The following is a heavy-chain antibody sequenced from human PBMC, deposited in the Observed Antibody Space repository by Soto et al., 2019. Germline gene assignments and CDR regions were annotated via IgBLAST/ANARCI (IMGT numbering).Heavy chain of an antibody. CDR2: ISYDGSKE. V-gene: IGHV3-30*18. Sequence: GSLRLSCAASGYTFSSHDMHWVRQAPGKGLEWVAAISYDGSKEYYTDSVKGRFTISRDNSKNTLYLQMNSLRAEDTAVYYCAKTYYDFWSGYYTGDRYYYYYGMDVWGQGTTVTVSS. CDR1: GYTFSSHD. J-gene: IGHJ6*02. CDR3: AKTYYDFWSGYYTGDRYYYYYGMDV. D-gene: IGHD3-3*01.